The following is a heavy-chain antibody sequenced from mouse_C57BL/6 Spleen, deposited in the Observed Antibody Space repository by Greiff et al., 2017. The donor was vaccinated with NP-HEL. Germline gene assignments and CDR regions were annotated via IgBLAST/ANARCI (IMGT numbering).Heavy chain of an antibody. V-gene: IGHV1-69*01. CDR2: IDPSDSYT. Sequence: QVQLQQPGAELVMPGASVKLSCKASGYTFTSYWMHWVKQRPGQGLEWIGEIDPSDSYTNYNQKFKGKSTLTVDKSYSTAYMPLSSLTSEDSPFYYCTRWPPDSPPLYAMDYWGKGTSFTVSS. J-gene: IGHJ4*01. CDR1: GYTFTSYW. CDR3: TRWPPDSPPLYAMDY. D-gene: IGHD3-2*01.